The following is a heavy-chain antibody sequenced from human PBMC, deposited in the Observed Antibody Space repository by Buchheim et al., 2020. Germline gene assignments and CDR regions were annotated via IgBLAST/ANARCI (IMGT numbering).Heavy chain of an antibody. J-gene: IGHJ6*02. CDR1: GYTFTSYD. V-gene: IGHV1-8*01. Sequence: QVQLVQSGAEVKKPGASVKVSCKASGYTFTSYDINWVRQATGQGLEWMGWMNPNSGNTGSAQKFQGRVTMTRNTSISTAYMELSSLRSEETAVYYCARREREPWSTSCYLGIYYYYGMDVWGQGTT. D-gene: IGHD2-2*01. CDR3: ARREREPWSTSCYLGIYYYYGMDV. CDR2: MNPNSGNT.